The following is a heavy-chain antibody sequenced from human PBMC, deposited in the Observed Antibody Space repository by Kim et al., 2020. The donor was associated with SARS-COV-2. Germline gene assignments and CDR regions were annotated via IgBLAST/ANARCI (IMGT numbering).Heavy chain of an antibody. CDR3: TSVRDDYHFGFDN. CDR1: GFSFGDVA. V-gene: IGHV3-49*04. J-gene: IGHJ4*02. Sequence: GGSLRLSCTASGFSFGDVAMTWVRQAPGKGLEWVGFIRSKAYGATTEFAASVKGRFAISRDDSKSIAYLQMNSLKTEDTALYYCTSVRDDYHFGFDNWGQGTLVTVSA. D-gene: IGHD4-17*01. CDR2: IRSKAYGATT.